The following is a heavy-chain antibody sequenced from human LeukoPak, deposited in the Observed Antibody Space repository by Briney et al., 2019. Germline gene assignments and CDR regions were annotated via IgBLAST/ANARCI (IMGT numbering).Heavy chain of an antibody. CDR2: ISSSSSYI. CDR3: ARRYNWNYGEDFDY. Sequence: GGSLRLSCAASGFTFSSYGMHWVRQAPGKGLEWVSSISSSSSYIYYADSVKGRFTISRDNAKNSLYLQMNSLRAEDTAVYYCARRYNWNYGEDFDYWGQGTLVTVSS. J-gene: IGHJ4*02. D-gene: IGHD1-7*01. V-gene: IGHV3-21*01. CDR1: GFTFSSYG.